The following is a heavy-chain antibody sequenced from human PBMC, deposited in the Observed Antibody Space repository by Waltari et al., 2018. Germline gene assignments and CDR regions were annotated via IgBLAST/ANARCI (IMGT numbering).Heavy chain of an antibody. CDR3: AKDEGARLAPTFGMDA. D-gene: IGHD1-26*01. V-gene: IGHV3-23*01. CDR1: GFHFSTYT. J-gene: IGHJ6*02. Sequence: EMRLLESGGALVQPGESLRLSCAASGFHFSTYTMNWVRQAPGKGLEWVAVMTASGLMHYGDSVKGRFIISRDNSKNTLYLEMYRLRVEDTATYYCAKDEGARLAPTFGMDAWGQGTTVIVS. CDR2: MTASGLM.